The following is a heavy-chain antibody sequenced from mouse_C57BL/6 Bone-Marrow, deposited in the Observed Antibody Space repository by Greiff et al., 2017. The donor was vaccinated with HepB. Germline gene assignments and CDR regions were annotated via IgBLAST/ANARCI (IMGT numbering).Heavy chain of an antibody. V-gene: IGHV1-15*01. D-gene: IGHD3-2*02. CDR1: GYTFTDYE. J-gene: IGHJ2*01. Sequence: QVQLQQSGAELVRPGASVTLSCKASGYTFTDYEMHWVKQTPVHGLEWIGAIDPETGGTAYNQKFKGKAILTADKSSSTAYMELRSLTSEDSAVYYCTRQLRLLNFDYWGHGTTLTVSS. CDR2: IDPETGGT. CDR3: TRQLRLLNFDY.